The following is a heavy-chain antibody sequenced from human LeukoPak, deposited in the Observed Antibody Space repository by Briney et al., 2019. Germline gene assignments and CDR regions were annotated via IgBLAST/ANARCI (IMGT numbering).Heavy chain of an antibody. CDR2: IYYSGST. V-gene: IGHV4-31*03. J-gene: IGHJ4*02. CDR1: GGSISSGGYY. CDR3: ARERTVLTYPDY. Sequence: SETLSLTCTVSGGSISSGGYYWSWIRQHPGKGLEWIGYIYYSGSTYYNPSLKSRVTISVDTSKNQFSLKLSSVTAADTAVYYCARERTVLTYPDYWGQGTLVTVSS. D-gene: IGHD3-10*01.